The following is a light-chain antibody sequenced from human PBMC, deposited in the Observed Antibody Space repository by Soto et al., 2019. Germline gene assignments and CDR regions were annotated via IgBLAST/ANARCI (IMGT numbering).Light chain of an antibody. Sequence: QSALTQPASVSGSPGQSITLSCTGTSNNIGSYNLVSWYQQHPGKVPKLILYEGTTRPSGVSDRIPGSKSGNTASLTISGLQAEDEADYYCSSYAGDTSVVFGGGTKLTVL. CDR1: SNNIGSYNL. CDR3: SSYAGDTSVV. J-gene: IGLJ3*02. V-gene: IGLV2-23*01. CDR2: EGT.